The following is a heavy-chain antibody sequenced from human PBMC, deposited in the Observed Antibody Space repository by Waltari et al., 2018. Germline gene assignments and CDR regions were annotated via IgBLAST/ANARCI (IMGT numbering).Heavy chain of an antibody. Sequence: VQLVESGGDLVQPGGSLRLSCAASGFTFSDFEMNGVRQAPGKGREWLSYINSRGSTIYYADAVKGRFTGSRDNAKSSLYLQMNSLRVEDTAVYYCARDRDGYKKADLWGQGTLVTVSS. V-gene: IGHV3-48*03. J-gene: IGHJ5*02. CDR2: INSRGSTI. D-gene: IGHD5-12*01. CDR1: GFTFSDFE. CDR3: ARDRDGYKKADL.